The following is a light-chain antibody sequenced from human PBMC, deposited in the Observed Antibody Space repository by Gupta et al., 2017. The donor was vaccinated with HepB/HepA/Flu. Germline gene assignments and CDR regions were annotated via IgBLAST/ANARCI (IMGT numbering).Light chain of an antibody. CDR2: VESSGRY. V-gene: IGLV4-60*03. Sequence: QLMVTQSSSASAFLGSSVKLTCTLSSGYSHYSIGRHQQQPGKAPRFLMKVESSGRYNKGSGIPDRFSGSSSGAARYLTISNLQSEDEADYYCETWDSNIRVFGGGTKLTVL. CDR1: SGYSHYS. CDR3: ETWDSNIRV. J-gene: IGLJ2*01.